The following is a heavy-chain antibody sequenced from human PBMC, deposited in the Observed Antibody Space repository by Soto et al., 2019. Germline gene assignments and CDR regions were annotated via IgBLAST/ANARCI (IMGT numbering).Heavy chain of an antibody. CDR1: GYAFTSYW. V-gene: IGHV5-51*01. CDR3: ARLAGGYSFYYGMDV. D-gene: IGHD5-18*01. Sequence: PREALNISCTGSGYAFTSYWIAWVRQMPGKGLEWMGIIYPGDSDTRYSPSFQGQVTISADKSISTAYLQWSSLKASDTAMYYCARLAGGYSFYYGMDVWGQGTTVTVSS. J-gene: IGHJ6*02. CDR2: IYPGDSDT.